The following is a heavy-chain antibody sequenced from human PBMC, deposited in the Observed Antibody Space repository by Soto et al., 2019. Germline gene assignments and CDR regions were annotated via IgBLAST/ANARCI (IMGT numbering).Heavy chain of an antibody. CDR3: ARDTHGVGVTQPFDY. D-gene: IGHD1-26*01. J-gene: IGHJ4*02. CDR1: GYSISSDYY. V-gene: IGHV4-38-2*02. Sequence: PSETLSLTCDVSGYSISSDYYWGWIRQPPGKGLEWIASMFHSGSTYYNPSLKSRVTISVDMSKNQFSLRLTSVTAADTAVYYCARDTHGVGVTQPFDYWGQGTLVTVSS. CDR2: MFHSGST.